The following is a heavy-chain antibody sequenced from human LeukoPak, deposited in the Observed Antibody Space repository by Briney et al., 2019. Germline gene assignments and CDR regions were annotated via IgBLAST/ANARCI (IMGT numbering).Heavy chain of an antibody. CDR2: ISSSSSYI. CDR3: ARAKVGATDHAFDI. D-gene: IGHD1-26*01. CDR1: GFTFSSYS. Sequence: GGSLRLSCAASGFTFSSYSMNWVRQAPGKGLEWVSSISSSSSYIYYADSVKGRFTISRDNAKNSLYLQMNSLRAEDTAVYYCARAKVGATDHAFDIWGQGTMVTVSS. V-gene: IGHV3-21*01. J-gene: IGHJ3*02.